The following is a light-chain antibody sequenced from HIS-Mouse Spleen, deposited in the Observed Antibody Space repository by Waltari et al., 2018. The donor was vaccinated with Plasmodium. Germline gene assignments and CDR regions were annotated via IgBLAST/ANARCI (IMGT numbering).Light chain of an antibody. CDR1: ALPKKY. CDR3: YSTDSSGNHRV. CDR2: EDS. V-gene: IGLV3-10*01. J-gene: IGLJ3*02. Sequence: SYDLTQPPSVSVSPGQTARITCSGDALPKKYAYWYQQKSGQAPVLVIYEDSKRPSGTPGRFSGSSSGTMATLTISGDQVEDEADDYCYSTDSSGNHRVFGGGTKLTVL.